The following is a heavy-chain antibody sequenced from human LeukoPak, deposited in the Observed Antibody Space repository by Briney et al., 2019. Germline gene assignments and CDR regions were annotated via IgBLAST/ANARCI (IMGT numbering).Heavy chain of an antibody. D-gene: IGHD3-22*01. CDR3: RARTDSSGYYADY. V-gene: IGHV1-69*02. Sequence: SVKVSCKASGGTFSSYTISWVRQAPGQGLEWMGRIIPILGIANYAQKFQGRVTITADKSTSTAYMELSSLRSEDTAVYHCRARTDSSGYYADYWGQGTLVTVSS. CDR1: GGTFSSYT. J-gene: IGHJ4*02. CDR2: IIPILGIA.